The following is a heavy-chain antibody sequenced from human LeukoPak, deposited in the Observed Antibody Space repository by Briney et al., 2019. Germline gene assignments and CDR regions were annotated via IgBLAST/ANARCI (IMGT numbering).Heavy chain of an antibody. CDR2: INPNSGGT. Sequence: GASVKVSCKASGYTFTGYYMHWVRQAHGQGLEWMGWINPNSGGTNYAQKFQGRVTMTRDTSISTAYMELSRLRSDDTAVYYCARGGYGSGSSPNNWFDPWGQGTLVTVSS. D-gene: IGHD3-10*01. J-gene: IGHJ5*02. CDR3: ARGGYGSGSSPNNWFDP. CDR1: GYTFTGYY. V-gene: IGHV1-2*02.